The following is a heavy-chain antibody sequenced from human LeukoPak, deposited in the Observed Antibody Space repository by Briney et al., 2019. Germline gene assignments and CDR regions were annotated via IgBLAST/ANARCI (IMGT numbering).Heavy chain of an antibody. D-gene: IGHD2-2*01. CDR2: VKDDGIST. V-gene: IGHV3-74*01. CDR1: GFTFTKFW. J-gene: IGHJ3*02. Sequence: GGSLRLSCAASGFTFTKFWMHWVRQAPGRGLVWFSRVKDDGISTLYADSVKGRFTISRDNAKNTLYLQMNSLRADDTALYYCATGPYAAFEMWGQGTMVTVSS. CDR3: ATGPYAAFEM.